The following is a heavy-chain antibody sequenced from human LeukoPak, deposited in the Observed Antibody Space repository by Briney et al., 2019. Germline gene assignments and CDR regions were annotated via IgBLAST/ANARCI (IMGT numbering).Heavy chain of an antibody. V-gene: IGHV3-23*01. CDR2: T. CDR1: GFTFGSYA. Sequence: PGGSLRLSCAASGFTFGSYAMSWVRQAPGKGLEWVSGTKGRFTISRDNSKNTLYLQMNSLRVEDTAIYYCAKDGAKHGGTTYFFDNWGQGTLATVSS. D-gene: IGHD4-23*01. CDR3: AKDGAKHGGTTYFFDN. J-gene: IGHJ4*02.